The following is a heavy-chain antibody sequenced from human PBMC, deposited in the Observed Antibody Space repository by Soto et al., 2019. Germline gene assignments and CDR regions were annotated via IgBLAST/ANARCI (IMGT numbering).Heavy chain of an antibody. V-gene: IGHV4-39*01. D-gene: IGHD2-15*01. J-gene: IGHJ4*02. CDR3: PRLYCSGGSCYLPPKSFDY. Sequence: SETLSLTGTFSLCSISSSSYYWGWIRQPPGKGLEWIGSIYYRGSTDYNPSLKRRVTISVDPSTHPFSPKLRSVPAADTAVYYCPRLYCSGGSCYLPPKSFDYWGQGTLVTVS. CDR1: LCSISSSSYY. CDR2: IYYRGST.